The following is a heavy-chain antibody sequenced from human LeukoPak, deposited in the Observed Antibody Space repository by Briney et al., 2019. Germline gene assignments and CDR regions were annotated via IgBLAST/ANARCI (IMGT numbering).Heavy chain of an antibody. Sequence: GGSLRLSCAASGFTFSSYAMHWVRQAPGKGLEWVAVISYDGSNKYYADSVKGRFTISRDNSKNMLYLQMNSLRAEDTAVYYCATTSSSGWTRDWGQGTLVTVSS. D-gene: IGHD6-19*01. CDR1: GFTFSSYA. CDR3: ATTSSSGWTRD. J-gene: IGHJ4*02. V-gene: IGHV3-30-3*01. CDR2: ISYDGSNK.